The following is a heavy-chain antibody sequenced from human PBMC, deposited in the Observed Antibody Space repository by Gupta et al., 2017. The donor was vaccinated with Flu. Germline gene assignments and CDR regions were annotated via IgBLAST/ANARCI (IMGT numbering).Heavy chain of an antibody. D-gene: IGHD6-13*01. V-gene: IGHV5-51*01. CDR2: IYPGDSDT. CDR1: GYSFTSDW. Sequence: EVQLVQSGAEVKKPGESLKISCKGSGYSFTSDWIGWVRQMPGKGLEWMGIIYPGDSDTRYRPSFQGQVTISADKSISTAYLQWSSLKASDTAMYYCARHRGIAAAGSSDYYYYMDVWGKGTTVTVSS. CDR3: ARHRGIAAAGSSDYYYYMDV. J-gene: IGHJ6*03.